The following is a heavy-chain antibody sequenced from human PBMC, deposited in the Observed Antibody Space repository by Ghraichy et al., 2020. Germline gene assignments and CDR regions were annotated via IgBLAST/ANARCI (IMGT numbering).Heavy chain of an antibody. Sequence: GGSLRLSCAASGFTFSFYSMNWVRQAPGKGLEWVSYISSTGSTIYYADSLKGRFTISRDNAKNSLYLQMTSLRAEDTAVYYCARFHSSGYYCDSWGQGTLVTVSS. D-gene: IGHD3-22*01. CDR1: GFTFSFYS. CDR2: ISSTGSTI. V-gene: IGHV3-48*01. J-gene: IGHJ5*01. CDR3: ARFHSSGYYCDS.